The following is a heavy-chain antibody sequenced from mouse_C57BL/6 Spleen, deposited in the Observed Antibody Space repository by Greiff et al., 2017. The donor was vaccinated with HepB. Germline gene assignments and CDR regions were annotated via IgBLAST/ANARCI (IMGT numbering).Heavy chain of an antibody. CDR1: GYTFTSYW. V-gene: IGHV1-61*01. CDR2: IYPSDSET. J-gene: IGHJ3*01. Sequence: QVQLKQSGAELVRPGSSVKLSCKASGYTFTSYWMDWVKQRPGQGLEWIGNIYPSDSETHYNQKFKDKATLTVDKSSSTAYMQLSSLTSEDSAVYYCARGNSNYAFAYWGQGTLVTVSA. CDR3: ARGNSNYAFAY. D-gene: IGHD2-5*01.